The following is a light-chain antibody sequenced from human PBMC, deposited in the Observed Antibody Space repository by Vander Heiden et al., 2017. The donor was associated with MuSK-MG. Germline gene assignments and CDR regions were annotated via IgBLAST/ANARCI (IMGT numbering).Light chain of an antibody. Sequence: DIQMPQSPSSLSASVGDRVTITCRASQSISSYLNWYQQKPGKAPKLLIYAASRLQSGVPSRFSGSGSGTDFTLTISSLQPEDFATYYCQQSYRTPYTFGQGTKLEIK. CDR3: QQSYRTPYT. J-gene: IGKJ2*01. CDR2: AAS. V-gene: IGKV1-39*01. CDR1: QSISSY.